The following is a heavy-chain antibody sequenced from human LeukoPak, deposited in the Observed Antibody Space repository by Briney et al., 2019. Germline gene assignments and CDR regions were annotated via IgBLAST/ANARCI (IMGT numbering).Heavy chain of an antibody. J-gene: IGHJ4*02. Sequence: GGSLRLSCAASGFTFSNYWMSWVRQAPGKGLEWVANIRQDGSEKQYVDSVKGRFTISRDNAKSSLYLQMNSLRAEDMAVFFCVRESRSGTFYWGQGTLVTVSS. D-gene: IGHD3-10*01. V-gene: IGHV3-7*01. CDR1: GFTFSNYW. CDR2: IRQDGSEK. CDR3: VRESRSGTFY.